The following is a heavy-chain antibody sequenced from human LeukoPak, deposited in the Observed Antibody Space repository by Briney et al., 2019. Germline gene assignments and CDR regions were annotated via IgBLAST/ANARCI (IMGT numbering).Heavy chain of an antibody. D-gene: IGHD5-24*01. J-gene: IGHJ4*02. CDR2: IYYSGST. CDR1: GGSISSYY. CDR3: ARQPLEMATIFVY. V-gene: IGHV4-59*08. Sequence: SETLSLTCTVSGGSISSYYWSWIRQPPGKGLEWIGYIYYSGSTNYNPSLKSRVTISVDTSKNQSSLKLSSVTAADTAVYYCARQPLEMATIFVYWGQGTLVTVSS.